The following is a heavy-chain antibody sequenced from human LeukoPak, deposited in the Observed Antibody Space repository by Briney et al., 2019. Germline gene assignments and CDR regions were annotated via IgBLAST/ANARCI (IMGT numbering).Heavy chain of an antibody. CDR1: GFTFRNRW. CDR3: ARDQRVTGRPDIDY. V-gene: IGHV3-74*03. Sequence: GGSLRLSCAASGFTFRNRWMHWVRQTPGKGLVWVSRISSDGSSTTYADSVKGRFTISRDNAKNTLYLQMNNLRAEDTAMYYCARDQRVTGRPDIDYWGQGTLVIVSS. J-gene: IGHJ4*02. D-gene: IGHD6-6*01. CDR2: ISSDGSST.